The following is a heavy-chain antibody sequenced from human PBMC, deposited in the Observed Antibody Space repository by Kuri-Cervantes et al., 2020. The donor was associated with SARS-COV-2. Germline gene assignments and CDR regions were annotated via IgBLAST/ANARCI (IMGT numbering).Heavy chain of an antibody. D-gene: IGHD3-3*01. CDR1: GFTFNSYA. Sequence: GESLKISCAASGFTFNSYALSWVRQAPGKGLEWVSAMSGSGASTYYAVSVKGRFTVSRDNPKNMFYLQINSLRADDTAVYYCTTAPFFGVPIIGDIDLWGQGTLVTVSS. V-gene: IGHV3-23*01. CDR3: TTAPFFGVPIIGDIDL. CDR2: MSGSGAST. J-gene: IGHJ4*02.